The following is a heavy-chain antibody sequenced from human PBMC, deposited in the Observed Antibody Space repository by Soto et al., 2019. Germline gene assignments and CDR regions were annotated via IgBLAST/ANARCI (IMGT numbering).Heavy chain of an antibody. CDR2: INADGTTT. Sequence: EVHLVESGGGLVQPGGSLRLSCAASGFTFSTYWMHWVRQAPGKGLVWVSRINADGTTTTYADSVKGRFTITRDNAKNTLYLQMNSIRAEDTAVYFCATVATHSYNWVDPWGQRTLVTISS. V-gene: IGHV3-74*01. J-gene: IGHJ5*02. CDR3: ATVATHSYNWVDP. D-gene: IGHD3-3*02. CDR1: GFTFSTYW.